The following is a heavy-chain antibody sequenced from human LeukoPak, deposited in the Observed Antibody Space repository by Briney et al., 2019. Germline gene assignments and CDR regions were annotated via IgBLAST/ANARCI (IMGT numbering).Heavy chain of an antibody. CDR1: GSSISSGSYY. D-gene: IGHD4-17*01. CDR3: ARHGYGDSDY. V-gene: IGHV4-61*02. J-gene: IGHJ4*02. CDR2: IYTSGST. Sequence: SETLSLTCTVSGSSISSGSYYWSWIRQPAGKGLEWIGRIYTSGSTNYNPSLKSRITISVDTSKNQFSLKLSSVTAADTAVYYCARHGYGDSDYWGQGTLVTVSS.